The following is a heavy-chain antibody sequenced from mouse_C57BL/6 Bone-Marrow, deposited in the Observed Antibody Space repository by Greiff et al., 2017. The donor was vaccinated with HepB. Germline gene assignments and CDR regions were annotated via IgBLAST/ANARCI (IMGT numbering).Heavy chain of an antibody. CDR1: GFTFSSYG. CDR2: ISSGGSYT. CDR3: ATRGPYFHGDH. Sequence: EVKLVESGGDLVKPGGSLKLSCAASGFTFSSYGMSWVRQTPDKRLEWVATISSGGSYTYYPDSVKGRFTISRDNAKNTLYLQMSSLKSEDTAMYHCATRGPYFHGDHGGKGTTLTVP. J-gene: IGHJ2*01. V-gene: IGHV5-6*02. D-gene: IGHD1-1*02.